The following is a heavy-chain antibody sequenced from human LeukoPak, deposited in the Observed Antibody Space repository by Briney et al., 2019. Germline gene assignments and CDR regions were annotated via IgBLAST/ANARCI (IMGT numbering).Heavy chain of an antibody. CDR2: IYYSGST. CDR3: ARASEDYYYYYMDV. CDR1: GGSISSYF. D-gene: IGHD1-14*01. J-gene: IGHJ6*03. Sequence: SETLSLTCIVSGGSISSYFWSWIRQPPGKGLQWIGYIYYSGSTIYNPSLKSRVTISVDTSKNQFSLKLSSVTAADTAVYYCARASEDYYYYYMDVWGRGTTVTISS. V-gene: IGHV4-59*01.